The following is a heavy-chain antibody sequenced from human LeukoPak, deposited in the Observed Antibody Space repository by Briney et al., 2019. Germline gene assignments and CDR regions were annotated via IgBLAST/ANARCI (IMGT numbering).Heavy chain of an antibody. CDR1: GDSITGYY. D-gene: IGHD3-10*01. Sequence: SETLSLTCSVSGDSITGYYWGWIRQPPGKGLEWIGNIYYTGNTYYNSSLKSRVTISLDTSKNQFSLKLNSVTAADTAVYYCAKSNGYGLVDIWGQGTMVTVSS. CDR2: IYYTGNT. CDR3: AKSNGYGLVDI. V-gene: IGHV4-39*07. J-gene: IGHJ3*02.